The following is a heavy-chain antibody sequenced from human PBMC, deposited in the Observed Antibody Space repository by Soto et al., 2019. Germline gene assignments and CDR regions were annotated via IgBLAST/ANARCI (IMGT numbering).Heavy chain of an antibody. Sequence: SVKASCKASGGTFSSYAISWVRQAPGQGLEWMGGIIPIFGTANYAQKFQGRVTITADESTSTAYMELSSLRSEDTAVYYCARVSPLPRGHFDDWGQGTLVTVSS. D-gene: IGHD3-16*02. CDR2: IIPIFGTA. CDR1: GGTFSSYA. J-gene: IGHJ4*02. V-gene: IGHV1-69*13. CDR3: ARVSPLPRGHFDD.